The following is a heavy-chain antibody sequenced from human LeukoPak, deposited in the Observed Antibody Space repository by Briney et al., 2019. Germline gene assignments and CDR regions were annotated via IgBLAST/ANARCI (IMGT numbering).Heavy chain of an antibody. CDR3: ARAQRYCAGTSCYAPVAY. CDR2: INPNSGGT. Sequence: ASVKVSCKASGYTFTGYYMHWVRQAPGQGLEWMGWINPNSGGTNYAQKFQGRVTMTRDTSISTAYMELSRLRSEDTAVYYCARAQRYCAGTSCYAPVAYWGQGTLVTVSS. J-gene: IGHJ4*02. CDR1: GYTFTGYY. V-gene: IGHV1-2*02. D-gene: IGHD2-2*01.